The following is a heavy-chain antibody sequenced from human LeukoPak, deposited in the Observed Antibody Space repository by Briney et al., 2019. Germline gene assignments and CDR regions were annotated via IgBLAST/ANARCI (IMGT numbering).Heavy chain of an antibody. D-gene: IGHD2-15*01. J-gene: IGHJ4*01. CDR3: ARGGVYCSGGSCSFDY. CDR2: ISGSGSST. V-gene: IGHV3-23*01. Sequence: GGSLGLSCAASGFTFDSYGMTWVRQAPGKGLEWVSGISGSGSSTYYADSVKGRFTISRDNSKNTLYLQMNSLRAEDTAVYYCARGGVYCSGGSCSFDYWGQGTLVTVSS. CDR1: GFTFDSYG.